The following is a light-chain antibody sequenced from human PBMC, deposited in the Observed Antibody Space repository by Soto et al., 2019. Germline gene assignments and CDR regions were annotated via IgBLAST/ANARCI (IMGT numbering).Light chain of an antibody. CDR1: NSDVGDYNY. J-gene: IGLJ2*01. CDR3: ISYRSGGIVV. CDR2: QVT. V-gene: IGLV2-14*01. Sequence: QSALTQPASVSGSPGQSLTISCTGTNSDVGDYNYVSWYQQHPGKPPRLVIYQVTNRHSGVSSRFSGSKSGSTASLTISGLQAEDEADYYCISYRSGGIVVVGGGTKVTVL.